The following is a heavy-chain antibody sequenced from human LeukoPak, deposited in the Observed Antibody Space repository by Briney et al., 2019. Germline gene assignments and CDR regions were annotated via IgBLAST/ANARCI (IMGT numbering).Heavy chain of an antibody. J-gene: IGHJ3*02. Sequence: GESLKISCQGSGYSFTSYWISWVRQMPGKGLEWMGIIYPGDSDTRYSPSFQGQVTISADKSISTAYLQWSSLKASDTAMYHCARPDGGSYLVGDAFDIWGQGTMVTVSS. V-gene: IGHV5-51*01. CDR1: GYSFTSYW. CDR2: IYPGDSDT. CDR3: ARPDGGSYLVGDAFDI. D-gene: IGHD1-26*01.